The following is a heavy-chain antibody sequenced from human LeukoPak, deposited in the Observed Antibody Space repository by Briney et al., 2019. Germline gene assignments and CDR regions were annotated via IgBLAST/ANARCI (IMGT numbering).Heavy chain of an antibody. CDR2: ISYDGRNK. CDR1: GFTFSSYG. V-gene: IGHV3-30*18. CDR3: AKDRGYSHGFEY. Sequence: GRSLRLPCAASGFTFSSYGMHWVRQAPGKGLEWVAAISYDGRNKEYVDSVKGRFTISRDNSKNTLYLQMNSLRAEDTAVYYCAKDRGYSHGFEYWGQGTLVTVSS. J-gene: IGHJ4*02. D-gene: IGHD5-12*01.